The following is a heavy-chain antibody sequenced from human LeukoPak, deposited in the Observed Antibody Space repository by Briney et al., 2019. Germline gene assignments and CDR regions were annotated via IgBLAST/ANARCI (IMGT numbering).Heavy chain of an antibody. CDR2: IYYSGST. V-gene: IGHV4-59*01. Sequence: SETLSLTCAVYGGSISSYYWSWIRQPPGKGLEWIGYIYYSGSTNYNPSLKSRVTISVDASKNQFSLKLSSVTAADTAVYYCARRGYSYDYYYYYYMDVWGKGTTVTVSS. CDR1: GGSISSYY. D-gene: IGHD5-18*01. CDR3: ARRGYSYDYYYYYYMDV. J-gene: IGHJ6*03.